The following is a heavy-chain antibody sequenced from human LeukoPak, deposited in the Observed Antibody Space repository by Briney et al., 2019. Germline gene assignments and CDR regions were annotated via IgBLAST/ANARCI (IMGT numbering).Heavy chain of an antibody. CDR2: ISAYNGNT. CDR3: ARVNRIYYYDSSGRRYYYYGMDV. CDR1: GYTFTSYG. V-gene: IGHV1-18*01. Sequence: ASVKVSCKASGYTFTSYGISWVRQAPGQGLEWMGWISAYNGNTNYAQKLQGRVTMTTDTSTSTAYMELRSLRSDDTAVYYCARVNRIYYYDSSGRRYYYYGMDVWGQGTAVTVSS. D-gene: IGHD3-22*01. J-gene: IGHJ6*02.